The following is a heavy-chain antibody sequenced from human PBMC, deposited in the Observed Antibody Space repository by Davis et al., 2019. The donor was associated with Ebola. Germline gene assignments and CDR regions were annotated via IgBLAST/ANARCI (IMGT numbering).Heavy chain of an antibody. V-gene: IGHV3-23*01. CDR1: GFTFNTYA. J-gene: IGHJ4*02. Sequence: GGSLRLSCAASGFTFNTYAMSWVRQPPGKGLEWISSISSSGTVTYYADSVKGRFTISRDSSKNTLDLQMNSLRAEDTALYSCTKGDRDYSSSPFDYWGQGTLVTVSS. CDR3: TKGDRDYSSSPFDY. CDR2: ISSSGTVT. D-gene: IGHD3-22*01.